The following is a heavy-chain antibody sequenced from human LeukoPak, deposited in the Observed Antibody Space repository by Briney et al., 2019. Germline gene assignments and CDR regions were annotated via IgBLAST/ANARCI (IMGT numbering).Heavy chain of an antibody. D-gene: IGHD4-17*01. V-gene: IGHV4-34*01. J-gene: IGHJ2*01. CDR3: ARGYSTVDL. CDR1: GGPFSGYY. Sequence: SETLSLTCAVYGGPFSGYYWSWIRQPPGKGLEWIGEINHSGTTNYNPSLKSRVTISVDTSKNRFSLKLSSVTAADTAVYYCARGYSTVDLWGRGTLVTVSS. CDR2: INHSGTT.